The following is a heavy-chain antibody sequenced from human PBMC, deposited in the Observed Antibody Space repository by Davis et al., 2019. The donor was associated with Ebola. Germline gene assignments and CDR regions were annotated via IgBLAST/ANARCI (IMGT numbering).Heavy chain of an antibody. V-gene: IGHV4-61*08. CDR2: IYYTGST. D-gene: IGHD1-14*01. CDR1: GGSISSGGYS. CDR3: ARNSITKFNWLDP. Sequence: MPSETLSLTCAVSGGSISSGGYSWSWIRQPPGKGLEWIGYIYYTGSTDYNPSLKSRVTISVDTSRNQFSLKMRSVTAADTAVYYCARNSITKFNWLDPWGQGALVTVSS. J-gene: IGHJ5*02.